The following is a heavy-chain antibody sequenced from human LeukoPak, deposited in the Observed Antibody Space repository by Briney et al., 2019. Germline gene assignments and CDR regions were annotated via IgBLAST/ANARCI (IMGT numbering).Heavy chain of an antibody. CDR3: ARDRVNGFLDY. J-gene: IGHJ4*02. D-gene: IGHD5-24*01. Sequence: PGGSLRLSCAASGFTFSSYAMHWVRQAPGKGLEWVAVISYDGSNKYYADSVKGRFTITRDNSKNTLYLQMNSLRAEDTAVYYCARDRVNGFLDYWGQGTLVTVSS. CDR1: GFTFSSYA. V-gene: IGHV3-30-3*01. CDR2: ISYDGSNK.